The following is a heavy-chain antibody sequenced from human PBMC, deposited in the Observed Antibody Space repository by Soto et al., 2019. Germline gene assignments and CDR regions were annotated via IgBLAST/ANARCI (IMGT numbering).Heavy chain of an antibody. D-gene: IGHD3-10*01. CDR3: ASGSGYYGSVSPNHFDY. CDR1: GYTFTSYD. V-gene: IGHV1-8*01. J-gene: IGHJ4*02. Sequence: GASVKVSCKASGYTFTSYDINWVRQATGQGFEWMGWMNPNSGNTGYAQKVQGRVTMTRDTSITTAYMELSSLRSEDTAVYYCASGSGYYGSVSPNHFDYWGQGILVTVSS. CDR2: MNPNSGNT.